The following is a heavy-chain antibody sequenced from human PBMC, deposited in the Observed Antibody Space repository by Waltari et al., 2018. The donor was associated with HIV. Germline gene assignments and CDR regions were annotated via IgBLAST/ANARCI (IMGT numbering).Heavy chain of an antibody. CDR2: INHSGST. CDR3: ARRTDTLNIWFDP. V-gene: IGHV4-34*01. Sequence: QVQLQQWGAGLLKPSETLSLTCAVYGGSFSGYYWSWIRQPPGKGLEWIGEINHSGSTNSNPSLKSRVTISVDTSKNQFSLKLSSVTAADTAVYYCARRTDTLNIWFDPWGQGTLVTVSS. J-gene: IGHJ5*02. CDR1: GGSFSGYY.